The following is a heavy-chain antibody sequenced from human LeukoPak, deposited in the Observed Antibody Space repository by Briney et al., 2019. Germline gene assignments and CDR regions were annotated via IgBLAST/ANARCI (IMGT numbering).Heavy chain of an antibody. CDR1: GFTFSSYG. D-gene: IGHD3-3*02. CDR2: ISYDGSNK. V-gene: IGHV3-30*18. J-gene: IGHJ6*02. Sequence: GSLRLSCAASGFTFSSYGMHWVRQAPGKGLEWVAVISYDGSNKYYADSVKGRFTISRDNSKNTLYLQMNSLRAEDTAVYYCANGLAAGQHFWSGPYYYGMDVWGQGTTVTVSS. CDR3: ANGLAAGQHFWSGPYYYGMDV.